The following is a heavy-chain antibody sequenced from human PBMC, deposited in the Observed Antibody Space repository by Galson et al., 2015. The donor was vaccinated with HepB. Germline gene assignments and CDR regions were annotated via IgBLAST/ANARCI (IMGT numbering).Heavy chain of an antibody. CDR2: IIPILGIA. V-gene: IGHV1-69*02. CDR1: GGTFSSYT. Sequence: SVKVSCKASGGTFSSYTISWVRQAPGQGLEWMGRIIPILGIANYAQKFQGRVTITADKSTSTAYMELSSLRSEDTAVYYCATSGGYSSGWYWSYWGQGTLVTVSS. J-gene: IGHJ4*02. CDR3: ATSGGYSSGWYWSY. D-gene: IGHD6-19*01.